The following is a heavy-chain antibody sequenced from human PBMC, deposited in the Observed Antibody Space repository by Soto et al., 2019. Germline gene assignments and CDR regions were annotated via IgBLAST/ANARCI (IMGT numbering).Heavy chain of an antibody. D-gene: IGHD2-21*01. V-gene: IGHV1-69*02. CDR2: IIPMLGVA. Sequence: QVQLVQSGAEVKKPGSSVKVSCKPSGGTFSTYSIFWVRQAPGQGLEWMGRIIPMLGVANYAQKFQGRVTITADESTTTVYMELSILRSEDTALYYCTIGSWSGEVFDVWGQGTMVTVSS. J-gene: IGHJ3*01. CDR3: TIGSWSGEVFDV. CDR1: GGTFSTYS.